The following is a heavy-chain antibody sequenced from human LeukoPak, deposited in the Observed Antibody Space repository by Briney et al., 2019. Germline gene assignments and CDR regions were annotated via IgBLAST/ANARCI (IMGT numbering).Heavy chain of an antibody. CDR2: IKKDVGEK. CDR3: ARGPPYGSRSDYFDY. V-gene: IGHV3-7*01. CDR1: GGSISSSSYY. D-gene: IGHD3-10*01. Sequence: PSETLSLTCTVSGGSISSSSYYWGWIRQAPGKGLEWVASIKKDVGEKFYVDSVKGRFTISRDNAKNSLYLHMNSLRVEDTAVYYCARGPPYGSRSDYFDYWGQGTLVTVSS. J-gene: IGHJ4*02.